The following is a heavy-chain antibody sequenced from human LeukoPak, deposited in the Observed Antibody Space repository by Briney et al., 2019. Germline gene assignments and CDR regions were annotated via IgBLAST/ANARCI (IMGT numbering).Heavy chain of an antibody. CDR3: ARAPAADNVDY. D-gene: IGHD6-13*01. Sequence: SGTLSLTCAVSGGSISSSNWWSWVRQPPGKGLEWIGSMYYSGSTYYNPSLKSRVTISVDTSKNQFSLKLSSVTAADTAVYYCARAPAADNVDYWGQGTLVTVSS. CDR2: MYYSGST. CDR1: GGSISSSNW. V-gene: IGHV4-4*02. J-gene: IGHJ4*02.